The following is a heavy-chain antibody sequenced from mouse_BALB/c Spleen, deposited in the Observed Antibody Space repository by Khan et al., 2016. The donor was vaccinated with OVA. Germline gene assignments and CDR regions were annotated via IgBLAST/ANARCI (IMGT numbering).Heavy chain of an antibody. Sequence: QVQLKQSGAELAKPGASVKMSCKASGYTFANYWMHWIKQRPGQGLEWIGYINPSTGYTDYNQKFKDKATLTADKSSSTAYMQLSSLTSEDSAVYYSTRLGDSGGTTIDYWGQGTTLTVSS. CDR2: INPSTGYT. D-gene: IGHD2-1*01. CDR1: GYTFANYW. J-gene: IGHJ2*01. CDR3: TRLGDSGGTTIDY. V-gene: IGHV1-7*01.